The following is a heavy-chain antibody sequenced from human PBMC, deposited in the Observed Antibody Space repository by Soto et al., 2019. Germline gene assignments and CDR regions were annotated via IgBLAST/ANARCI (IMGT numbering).Heavy chain of an antibody. Sequence: GGSLRLSCAASGFTFSSYAMSWVRQAPGKGLEWVSAISGSGGSTYYADSVKGRFTISRDNSKNTLYLQMNSLRAEDTAVYYCAKDPTIVDTAMVTPNYYYYGMDVWGQGTTVTVSS. J-gene: IGHJ6*02. CDR1: GFTFSSYA. V-gene: IGHV3-23*01. D-gene: IGHD5-18*01. CDR2: ISGSGGST. CDR3: AKDPTIVDTAMVTPNYYYYGMDV.